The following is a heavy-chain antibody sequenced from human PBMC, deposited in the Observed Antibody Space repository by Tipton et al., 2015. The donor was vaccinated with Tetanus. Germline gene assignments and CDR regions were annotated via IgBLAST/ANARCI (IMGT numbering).Heavy chain of an antibody. CDR3: ARDSPDILLVPAV. CDR2: IGGDGDGI. D-gene: IGHD2-2*01. Sequence: SLRLSCAASEFSFSSYAMTWVRQAPGKGLEWVSVIGGDGDGIQYADSVKGRFTISRDNSKNTLYLQMNSLRAEDTAVYYCARDSPDILLVPAVWGQGTLVTVSS. J-gene: IGHJ4*02. V-gene: IGHV3-23*01. CDR1: EFSFSSYA.